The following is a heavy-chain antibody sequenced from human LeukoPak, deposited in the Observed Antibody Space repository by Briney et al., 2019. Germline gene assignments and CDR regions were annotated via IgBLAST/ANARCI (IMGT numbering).Heavy chain of an antibody. CDR2: IYYSGTT. D-gene: IGHD6-19*01. V-gene: IGHV4-39*01. CDR3: ARLPISAGWYEDH. Sequence: SETLSLTCTVSGDSITNSGYYWGWIRQPPGKGLEWIGTIYYSGTTYYNPSLKSRVTISVDTSKNQFSLKLSSVTAADTAVYYCARLPISAGWYEDHWGQGTLVTVSS. J-gene: IGHJ4*02. CDR1: GDSITNSGYY.